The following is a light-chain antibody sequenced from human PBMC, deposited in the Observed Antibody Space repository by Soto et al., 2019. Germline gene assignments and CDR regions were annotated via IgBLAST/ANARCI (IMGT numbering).Light chain of an antibody. J-gene: IGKJ5*01. Sequence: EIVMTQSPATLSVSPGERATLSCRASQTITNSYLAWYQQKPGQAPRLLIYGASARATGTPARFSGSGSGTDFTLTISSLQSEDFALYYCQQYNKWPLITFGQGTRLEIK. V-gene: IGKV3D-15*01. CDR2: GAS. CDR3: QQYNKWPLIT. CDR1: QTITNSY.